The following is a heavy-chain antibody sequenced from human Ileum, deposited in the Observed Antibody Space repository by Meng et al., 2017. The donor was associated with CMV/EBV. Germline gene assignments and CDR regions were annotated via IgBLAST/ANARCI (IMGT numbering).Heavy chain of an antibody. CDR3: AKYRYGLGFDY. J-gene: IGHJ4*02. CDR1: GSTFLGYY. Sequence: VHCVPDGAEVKKPGAQLRVPFKDSGSTFLGYYMQWVRQAPVQGLEWIGWINPDNGGTNYAQKFQGRVTMTRDPSITTAYMELSRLRSDDTAIYYCAKYRYGLGFDYWGQGTLVTVSS. D-gene: IGHD5-18*01. V-gene: IGHV1-2*02. CDR2: INPDNGGT.